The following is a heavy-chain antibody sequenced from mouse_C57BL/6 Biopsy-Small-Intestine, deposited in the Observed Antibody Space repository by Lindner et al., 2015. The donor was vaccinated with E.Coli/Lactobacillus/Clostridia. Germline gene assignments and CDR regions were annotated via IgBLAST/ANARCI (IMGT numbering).Heavy chain of an antibody. CDR1: GYTFTTYW. Sequence: VQLQESGAELVRPGTSVKVSCKASGYTFTTYWMHWVRQRPGQGLEWIGYINPSSGYTKYNQKFKDKATLTADKSSSTAYMQLSSLTYEDSAVYYCARDYGNSYYYTMDYWGQGTSVTVSS. V-gene: IGHV1-7*01. CDR3: ARDYGNSYYYTMDY. D-gene: IGHD2-1*01. J-gene: IGHJ4*01. CDR2: INPSSGYT.